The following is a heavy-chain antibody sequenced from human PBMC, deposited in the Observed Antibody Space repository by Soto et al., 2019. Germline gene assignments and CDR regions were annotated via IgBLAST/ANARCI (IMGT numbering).Heavy chain of an antibody. CDR1: GFTFSSYG. CDR2: ISYDGSNK. CDR3: AKPYSSSWYGWYFDL. V-gene: IGHV3-30*18. Sequence: QVQLVESGGGVVQPGRSLRLSCAASGFTFSSYGMHWVRQAPGKGLEWVAVISYDGSNKYYADSVKGRFTISRDNSKNTLYLQMNSLRAEDTAVYYCAKPYSSSWYGWYFDLWGRGTLVTFSS. J-gene: IGHJ2*01. D-gene: IGHD6-13*01.